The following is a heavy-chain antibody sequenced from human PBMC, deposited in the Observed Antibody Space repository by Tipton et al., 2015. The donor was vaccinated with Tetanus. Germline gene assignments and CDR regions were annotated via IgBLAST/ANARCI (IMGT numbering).Heavy chain of an antibody. D-gene: IGHD3-3*01. J-gene: IGHJ3*01. CDR2: FHHSGST. Sequence: TLSLTCTVSGGSMSSYYWSWIRQLPGKGLECLGNFHHSGSTYYDPSLKSRVTISTDTSKNQFSLNLRSVTAADTAVYYCARVFVFGVIKSQVDPWGQGIMVTVSS. CDR1: GGSMSSYY. V-gene: IGHV4-59*01. CDR3: ARVFVFGVIKSQVDP.